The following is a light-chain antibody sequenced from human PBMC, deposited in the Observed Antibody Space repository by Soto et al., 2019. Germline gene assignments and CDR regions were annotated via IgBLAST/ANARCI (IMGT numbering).Light chain of an antibody. CDR1: QSVYSNY. Sequence: EIVLTQSPGTLSLSPGERDTLSCRASQSVYSNYLAWYQQKPGQAPRLLMYDASTRATGIPDRFSGSGSGTDFTLTISRLEPEDFALYYCQQYGSSPPLTFGGGTKVEIK. J-gene: IGKJ4*01. CDR2: DAS. CDR3: QQYGSSPPLT. V-gene: IGKV3-20*01.